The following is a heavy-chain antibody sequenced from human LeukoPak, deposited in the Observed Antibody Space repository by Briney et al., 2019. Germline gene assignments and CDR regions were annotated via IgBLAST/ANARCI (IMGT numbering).Heavy chain of an antibody. V-gene: IGHV3-7*01. CDR2: INQDGSVK. CDR1: GFTLSGYA. Sequence: GGSLRLSCAASGFTLSGYAMSWVRQAPGKGLEWVGNINQDGSVKHYVDSVRGRFTISRDNARNSVYLQMSALRVEDTAVYYCTRDLVFWGQGSLVTASS. J-gene: IGHJ4*02. CDR3: TRDLVF.